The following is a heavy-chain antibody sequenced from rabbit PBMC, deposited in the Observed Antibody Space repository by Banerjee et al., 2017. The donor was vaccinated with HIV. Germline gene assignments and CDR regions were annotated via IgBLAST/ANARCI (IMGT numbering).Heavy chain of an antibody. Sequence: QSLEESGGDLVTPGGTLTLTCTASGFTISSYHMCWVRQAPGKGLEWIACIYVGSSGNTVYASWAKGRFTISKTSSTTVTLQMTSLTAADTATYFCARDVTWGDWDLWGPGTLVTVS. CDR3: ARDVTWGDWDL. J-gene: IGHJ4*01. V-gene: IGHV1S40*01. CDR1: GFTISSYH. D-gene: IGHD4-1*01. CDR2: IYVGSSGNT.